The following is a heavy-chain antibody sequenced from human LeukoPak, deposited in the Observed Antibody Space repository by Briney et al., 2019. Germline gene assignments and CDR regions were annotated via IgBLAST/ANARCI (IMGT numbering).Heavy chain of an antibody. Sequence: SETLFLTCTVSGGSISSFYWSWIRQPPGKGLEWIGYIHYSGSTNYNPSLKSRVTISVDTSKNQFSLNLNSVTAADTAVYFCARTRYSSSWLDYWGQGTLVTVSS. CDR2: IHYSGST. CDR3: ARTRYSSSWLDY. V-gene: IGHV4-59*08. CDR1: GGSISSFY. J-gene: IGHJ4*02. D-gene: IGHD6-13*01.